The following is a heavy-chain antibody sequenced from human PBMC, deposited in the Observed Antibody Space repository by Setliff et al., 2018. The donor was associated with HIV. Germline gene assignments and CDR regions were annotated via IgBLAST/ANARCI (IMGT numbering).Heavy chain of an antibody. J-gene: IGHJ1*01. V-gene: IGHV4-39*07. CDR1: GGSIKSSSYY. D-gene: IGHD6-13*01. CDR2: IYYSGNT. Sequence: PSETLSLTCTVSGGSIKSSSYYWGWIRQPPGKGLEWIGSIYYSGNTYYNPSLKSRVTISEDTSRNQFSLRLSSVTAADTAIYYCAGVPTSSWYVTTQRTKEYFHHWGQGTLVTVSS. CDR3: AGVPTSSWYVTTQRTKEYFHH.